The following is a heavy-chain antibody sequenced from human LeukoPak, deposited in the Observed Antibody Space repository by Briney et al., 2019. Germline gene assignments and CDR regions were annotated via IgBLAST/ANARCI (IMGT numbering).Heavy chain of an antibody. CDR1: GGSIRSYF. D-gene: IGHD1-26*01. V-gene: IGHV4-4*07. CDR3: ARQGYTASYYFLDY. Sequence: PSETLSLTCTVSGGSIRSYFWGWVRQPAGQGLEWIGRIYTTGATFYNPSLKTRLTMSIDTSKNQFSLRLTSVVAADPAVYYCARQGYTASYYFLDYWSQGTLVTVSS. J-gene: IGHJ4*02. CDR2: IYTTGAT.